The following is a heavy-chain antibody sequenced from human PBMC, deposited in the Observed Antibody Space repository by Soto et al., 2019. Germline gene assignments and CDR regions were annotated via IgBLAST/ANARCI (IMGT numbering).Heavy chain of an antibody. V-gene: IGHV4-59*01. Sequence: PSETLSLTCTVSGGSISSYYWSWIRQPPGKGLEWIGYIYYSGSTNYNPSLKSRVTISVDTSKNQFSLKLSSVTAEDTAVYYCARDDFFVWGQGTLVTVSS. D-gene: IGHD3-3*01. CDR2: IYYSGST. J-gene: IGHJ4*02. CDR3: ARDDFFV. CDR1: GGSISSYY.